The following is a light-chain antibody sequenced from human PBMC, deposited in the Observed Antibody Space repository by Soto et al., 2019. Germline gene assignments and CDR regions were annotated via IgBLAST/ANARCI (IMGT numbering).Light chain of an antibody. CDR1: NIGSKS. Sequence: SSELTQPPSVSVAPGKTARITCGGNNIGSKSVHWYQQKPGQAPVLVIYYDSDRPSGIPERFSGSNSENTATLTISRVEAGDEADYYCQVWDSSSDHLYVFGTGTKVTVL. V-gene: IGLV3-21*04. CDR2: YDS. J-gene: IGLJ1*01. CDR3: QVWDSSSDHLYV.